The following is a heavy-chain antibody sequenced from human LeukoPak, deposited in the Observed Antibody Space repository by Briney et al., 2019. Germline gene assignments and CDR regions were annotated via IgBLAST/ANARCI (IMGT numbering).Heavy chain of an antibody. CDR3: ARADSYYYGSGSYYSNWFDP. CDR1: GFTFSDNY. CDR2: ISSSGSTK. Sequence: GGSLRLSCAASGFTFSDNYMSWIRQAPGKGLEWVSYISSSGSTKYYADSVKGRFTISRDNAKNSLYLQMNSLRAEDTAVYYCARADSYYYGSGSYYSNWFDPWGQGTLVTVSS. V-gene: IGHV3-11*01. J-gene: IGHJ5*02. D-gene: IGHD3-10*01.